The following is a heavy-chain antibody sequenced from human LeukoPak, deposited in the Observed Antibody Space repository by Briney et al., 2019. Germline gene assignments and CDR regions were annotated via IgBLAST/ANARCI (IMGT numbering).Heavy chain of an antibody. Sequence: GGSLRLSCAASEFTFSSYGMHWVRQAPGKGLEWVAVIWYDGSYTYYAESVKGRFTISRDNSRNTLYLQMSSLRAEDTAVYYCAKPTSGDGSFLIDYWGQGTLVTVSS. CDR1: EFTFSSYG. CDR2: IWYDGSYT. CDR3: AKPTSGDGSFLIDY. J-gene: IGHJ4*02. V-gene: IGHV3-33*06. D-gene: IGHD1-26*01.